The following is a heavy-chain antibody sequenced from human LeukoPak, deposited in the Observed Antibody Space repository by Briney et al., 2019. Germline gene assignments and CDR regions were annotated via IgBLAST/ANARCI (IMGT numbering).Heavy chain of an antibody. J-gene: IGHJ4*02. Sequence: GESLKLSCKGSGYSFTSYWIGWVRQMPGKGLEWMGIIYPGDSDTRYSPSFQGQVTISADKSISTAYLQWSSLKASDTAMCYCARLRHCSGGSCSGYYYFDYWGQGTLVTVSS. CDR2: IYPGDSDT. V-gene: IGHV5-51*01. CDR1: GYSFTSYW. D-gene: IGHD2-15*01. CDR3: ARLRHCSGGSCSGYYYFDY.